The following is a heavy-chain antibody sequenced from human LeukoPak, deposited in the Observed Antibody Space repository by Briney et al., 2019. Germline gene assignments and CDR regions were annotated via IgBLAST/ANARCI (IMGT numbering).Heavy chain of an antibody. CDR1: GFTFSSRG. J-gene: IGHJ4*02. CDR3: ARAGYSGYDDY. Sequence: GGSLRLSRAASGFTFSSRGMSGVRQSPGKGLEWVSTISINGINTYYADSVKGRFTISRDNSKDTLYLQMISLRADDTAVYYCARAGYSGYDDYWGQGTVVTVSS. D-gene: IGHD5-12*01. V-gene: IGHV3-23*01. CDR2: ISINGINT.